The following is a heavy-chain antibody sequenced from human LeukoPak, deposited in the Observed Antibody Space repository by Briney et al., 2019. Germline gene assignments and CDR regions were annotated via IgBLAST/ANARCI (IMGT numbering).Heavy chain of an antibody. CDR1: GDSITSGGYS. D-gene: IGHD3-16*01. J-gene: IGHJ6*03. V-gene: IGHV4-30-4*07. CDR3: ARRGGDMPARGFMDV. CDR2: IYDSGIA. Sequence: SETLSLTCVVSGDSITSGGYSWSWIRQPPGKGLEWVGYIYDSGIALYNPSLKSQVTMSVDTSKNHFFLNLRSVTAADTAVYYCARRGGDMPARGFMDVWGKGTTVTVSS.